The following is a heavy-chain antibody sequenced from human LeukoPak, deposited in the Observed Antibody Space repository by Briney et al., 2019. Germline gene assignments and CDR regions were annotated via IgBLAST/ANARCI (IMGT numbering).Heavy chain of an antibody. Sequence: GGSLRLSCAASGFTFSSYSMNWVRQAPGKGLEWVSSISSSSSYIYYADSVKGRFTISRDNAKNTLYLQMNSLRAEDTAVYYCARAATGGAFDIWGQGTMVTVSS. CDR2: ISSSSSYI. CDR3: ARAATGGAFDI. J-gene: IGHJ3*02. CDR1: GFTFSSYS. V-gene: IGHV3-21*04. D-gene: IGHD5-24*01.